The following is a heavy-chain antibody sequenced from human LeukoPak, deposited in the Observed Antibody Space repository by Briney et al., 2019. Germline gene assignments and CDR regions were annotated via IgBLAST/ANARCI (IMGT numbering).Heavy chain of an antibody. D-gene: IGHD1-1*01. CDR2: IYYSGNT. J-gene: IGHJ6*03. Sequence: SETLSLTCTVSGDSISNNSWSWIRQPPGKGLEWIGCIYYSGNTNYNSSLESRVSISVDTSKNQFSLKLSSVTAADTAVYYCAASGTTGYYYYMDVWGKGTTVTVSS. CDR3: AASGTTGYYYYMDV. V-gene: IGHV4-59*01. CDR1: GDSISNNS.